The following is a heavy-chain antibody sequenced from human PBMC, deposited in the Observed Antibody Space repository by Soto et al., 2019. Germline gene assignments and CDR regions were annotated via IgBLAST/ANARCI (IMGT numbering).Heavy chain of an antibody. CDR2: MNPNSGNT. Sequence: QVQLVQSGAEVKKPGASVKVSCKASGYTFIRYDINWVRQATGQGLEWMGWMNPNSGNTVYTQNLQGRVTMTRNTSISTTYMELKSLRSDDTAVYYCARGPNYILSDWGQGTLVNVSS. J-gene: IGHJ4*02. CDR3: ARGPNYILSD. CDR1: GYTFIRYD. V-gene: IGHV1-8*01. D-gene: IGHD3-9*01.